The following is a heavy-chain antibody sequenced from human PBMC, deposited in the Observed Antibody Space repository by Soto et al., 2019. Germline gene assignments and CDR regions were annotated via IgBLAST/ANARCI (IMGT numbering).Heavy chain of an antibody. CDR3: ARHQSTTLSYYYGMDV. CDR1: GYSFTSYW. CDR2: IDPSDSYT. D-gene: IGHD1-1*01. J-gene: IGHJ6*02. V-gene: IGHV5-10-1*01. Sequence: PGESLKISCKGSGYSFTSYWISWVRQMPGKGLEWMGRIDPSDSYTNYSPSFQGHVTISADKSISTAYLKWSSLKASDTAMYYCARHQSTTLSYYYGMDVWGQGTTVTVSS.